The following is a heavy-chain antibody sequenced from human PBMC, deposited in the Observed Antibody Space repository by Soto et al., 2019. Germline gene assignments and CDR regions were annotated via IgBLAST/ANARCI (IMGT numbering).Heavy chain of an antibody. CDR1: GFTFDDYA. CDR3: AKDNSRYCSGGSCYFYHMDV. J-gene: IGHJ6*03. CDR2: IRWNSGSI. D-gene: IGHD2-15*01. Sequence: EVQLVESGGGLVQPGRSLRLSCAASGFTFDDYAMHWVRQAPGKGLEWVSGIRWNSGSIGYADSVKGRFTISRDNAKNSRYLQMNSLRAEDTALYYCAKDNSRYCSGGSCYFYHMDVWGKGTTVTVSS. V-gene: IGHV3-9*01.